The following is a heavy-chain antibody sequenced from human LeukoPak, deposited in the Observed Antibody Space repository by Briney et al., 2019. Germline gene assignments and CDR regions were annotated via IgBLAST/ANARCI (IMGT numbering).Heavy chain of an antibody. CDR1: GFTFRNYP. CDR3: AKDPRITKNYYYNYYMDV. J-gene: IGHJ6*03. CDR2: ISYDGTTK. V-gene: IGHV3-30*04. Sequence: GGSLRLSCAASGFTFRNYPVHWVRQAPGKGLEWVTVISYDGTTKYYADSVKGRFTISRDNSKNTLYLQMNSLRAEDTALYYCAKDPRITKNYYYNYYMDVWGKGTTVTVSS. D-gene: IGHD3-3*01.